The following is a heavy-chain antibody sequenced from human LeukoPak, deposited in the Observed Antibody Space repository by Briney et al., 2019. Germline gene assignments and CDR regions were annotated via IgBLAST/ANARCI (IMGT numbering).Heavy chain of an antibody. CDR2: ISGSGGST. CDR1: GFTFSSYA. Sequence: GGSLRLSCAASGFTFSSYAMSWVRQAPGKGLEWVSAISGSGGSTYYADSVKGRFTISRDNSKNTLYLQMNSLRAEDTAVYYCAKGEYYGSGSYLIRYFDYWGQGTLVTVSS. D-gene: IGHD3-10*01. CDR3: AKGEYYGSGSYLIRYFDY. J-gene: IGHJ4*02. V-gene: IGHV3-23*01.